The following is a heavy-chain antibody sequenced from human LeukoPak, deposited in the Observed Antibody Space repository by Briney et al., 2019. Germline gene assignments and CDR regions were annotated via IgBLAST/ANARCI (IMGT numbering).Heavy chain of an antibody. D-gene: IGHD2-2*01. V-gene: IGHV3-30-3*01. CDR3: AKGPLRGTAAAIDY. CDR1: GLIFNSYT. J-gene: IGHJ4*02. CDR2: ISFDGNNK. Sequence: GGSLRLSCAASGLIFNSYTMHWFRQAPGKGPEWVAIISFDGNNKYYADSVKGRFSISRDISTDTLWLQMDSLRTEDTAVYYCAKGPLRGTAAAIDYWGQGTLVTVSS.